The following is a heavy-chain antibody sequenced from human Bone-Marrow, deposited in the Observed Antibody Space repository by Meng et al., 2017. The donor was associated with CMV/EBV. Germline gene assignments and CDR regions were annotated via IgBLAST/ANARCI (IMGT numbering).Heavy chain of an antibody. Sequence: GESLKISCAASGFTVSYTYMNWVRQAPGKGLEWVSVIYSGGSTYYADSVKGRFTISRDNSKNTLYLQMNSLRVEDTAVYYCARGLAAGGSGIYDYWGQGTLATVSS. CDR1: GFTVSYTY. CDR2: IYSGGST. V-gene: IGHV3-53*01. J-gene: IGHJ4*02. D-gene: IGHD6-13*01. CDR3: ARGLAAGGSGIYDY.